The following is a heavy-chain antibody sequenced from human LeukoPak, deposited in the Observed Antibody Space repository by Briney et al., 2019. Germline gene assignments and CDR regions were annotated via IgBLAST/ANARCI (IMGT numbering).Heavy chain of an antibody. Sequence: ASVKVSCKASGYTFTGYYMHWVRQPPGQGLEWMGWINPNSGGTNYAHKFQGRVTMTRDTSISTAYMELTMLRSDDTAVYYCASGCSGGSCYYYYYMDVWGKGTTVTVSS. V-gene: IGHV1-2*02. CDR2: INPNSGGT. CDR3: ASGCSGGSCYYYYYMDV. D-gene: IGHD2-15*01. J-gene: IGHJ6*03. CDR1: GYTFTGYY.